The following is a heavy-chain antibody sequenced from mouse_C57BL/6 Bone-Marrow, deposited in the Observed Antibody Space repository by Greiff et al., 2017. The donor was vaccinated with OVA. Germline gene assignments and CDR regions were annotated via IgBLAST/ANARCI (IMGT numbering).Heavy chain of an antibody. CDR2: IDPSDSDT. CDR1: GYTFTSYW. D-gene: IGHD1-1*02. CDR3: ARGGGGTEVDY. V-gene: IGHV1-69*01. J-gene: IGHJ2*01. Sequence: QVQLQQPGAELVMPGASVKLSCKASGYTFTSYWMHWVKQRPGQGLEWIGEIDPSDSDTNYNQKFKGKSTLTVDKSSSTAYMKLSSLTSEDSAVYYCARGGGGTEVDYWGQGTTLTVSS.